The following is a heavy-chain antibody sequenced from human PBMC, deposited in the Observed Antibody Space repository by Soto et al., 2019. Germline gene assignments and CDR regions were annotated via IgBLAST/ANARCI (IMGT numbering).Heavy chain of an antibody. CDR3: GRDRRFGNGYTLGFGY. V-gene: IGHV3-30-3*01. J-gene: IGHJ4*02. Sequence: QVQLVESGGGVVQPGRSLRLSCAASGFSFSSYSMHWVRQAPGKGLEWVAVVSFDGSNKYYANSVKDRFTVSRDNSKNXIDMQMNSLKPEDTSVYYLGRDRRFGNGYTLGFGYWGQGTLVTVSS. CDR2: VSFDGSNK. CDR1: GFSFSSYS. D-gene: IGHD3-10*01.